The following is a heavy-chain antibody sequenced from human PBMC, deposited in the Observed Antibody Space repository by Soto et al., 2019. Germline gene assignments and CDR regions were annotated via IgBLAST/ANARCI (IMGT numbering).Heavy chain of an antibody. CDR2: IIPILGIA. Sequence: QVQLVQSGAEVKKPGSSVKVSCKASGGTFSSYTISWVRQAPGQGLEWMGRIIPILGIANYAQKFQGRVTIPADKSTSPAYMELSSLRSEDTAVYYCPRDVGAHGCRYLGQPTLVTFSS. D-gene: IGHD1-26*01. CDR1: GGTFSSYT. V-gene: IGHV1-69*08. CDR3: PRDVGAHGCRY. J-gene: IGHJ4*02.